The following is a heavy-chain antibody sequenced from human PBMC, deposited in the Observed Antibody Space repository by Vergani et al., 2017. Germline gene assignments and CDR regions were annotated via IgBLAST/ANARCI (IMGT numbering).Heavy chain of an antibody. J-gene: IGHJ6*03. V-gene: IGHV3-33*01. CDR2: IWYDGSNK. CDR1: GFTFSSYG. CDR3: ARDGDIASYYYYMDV. Sequence: QVQLVESGGGVVQPGRSLRLSCAASGFTFSSYGMHWVRQAPGKGLEWVAVIWYDGSNKYYADSVKGRFTISRDNSKNTLYLQMNSLRSEDTAVYYCARDGDIASYYYYMDVGGKGTTVTVSS. D-gene: IGHD2-15*01.